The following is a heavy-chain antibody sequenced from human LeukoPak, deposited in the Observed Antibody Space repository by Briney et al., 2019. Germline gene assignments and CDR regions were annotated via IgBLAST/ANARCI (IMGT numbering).Heavy chain of an antibody. D-gene: IGHD2-15*01. Sequence: PGGSLRLSCAASGFTFSTYGTHWVRQAPGKGLEWVAVIRSDGSGEYYAGSVKGRFIISRDNSKNTLYLQMNSLRAEDTAVYYCARYCSGGTCYVGLIWGQGTLVTVSS. CDR1: GFTFSTYG. CDR2: IRSDGSGE. J-gene: IGHJ4*02. V-gene: IGHV3-33*01. CDR3: ARYCSGGTCYVGLI.